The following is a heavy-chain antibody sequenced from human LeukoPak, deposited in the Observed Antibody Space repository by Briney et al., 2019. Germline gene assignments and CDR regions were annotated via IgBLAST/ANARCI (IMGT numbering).Heavy chain of an antibody. V-gene: IGHV4-31*03. Sequence: PSETLSLTCTVSGDSISGGAYYWSWIRQLPGKGLEWIGYIYYSGSTYYNPSLNSRVSISVDTSKTQFSLRLPSLTAADTAVYYCAISADGYWFDPWGQGTLVTVSS. CDR2: IYYSGST. CDR3: AISADGYWFDP. J-gene: IGHJ5*02. D-gene: IGHD5-24*01. CDR1: GDSISGGAYY.